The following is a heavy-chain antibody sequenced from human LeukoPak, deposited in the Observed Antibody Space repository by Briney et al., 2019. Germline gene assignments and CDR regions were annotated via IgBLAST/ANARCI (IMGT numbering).Heavy chain of an antibody. CDR3: ARVMGYYDSSGYYYDNTFDY. J-gene: IGHJ4*02. V-gene: IGHV3-21*01. Sequence: PGGSLRLSCAASGFTFSSYSLNWVRQAPGKGLEWVSSISTISRDIYYTDSVKGRFTISRDNAKNSLYLQMNSLRAEDTAVYYCARVMGYYDSSGYYYDNTFDYWGQGTLVTVSS. D-gene: IGHD3-22*01. CDR2: ISTISRDI. CDR1: GFTFSSYS.